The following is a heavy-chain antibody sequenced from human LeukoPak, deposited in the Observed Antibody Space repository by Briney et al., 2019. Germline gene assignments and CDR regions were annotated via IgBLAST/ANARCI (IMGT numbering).Heavy chain of an antibody. J-gene: IGHJ6*03. CDR2: IQQDGSEK. Sequence: PGGSLRLSCAVSGFTFRSYWMTWVRQAPGKGLEWVANIQQDGSEKYYVDSVKGRFTISRDNAKNSLFLQMNSLRAEDTAVSWRARCREGHNHWVWGSKSYYYMDVWGKGTTVTVSS. CDR3: ARCREGHNHWVWGSKSYYYMDV. D-gene: IGHD5-24*01. V-gene: IGHV3-7*01. CDR1: GFTFRSYW.